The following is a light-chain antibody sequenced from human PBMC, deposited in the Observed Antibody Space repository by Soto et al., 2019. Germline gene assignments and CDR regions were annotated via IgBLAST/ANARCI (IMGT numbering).Light chain of an antibody. CDR2: KAS. Sequence: DIQMTQSPSSLSVSVGDRVTITCQASQDIGKNLNWYQQKPGKAPKLLIYKASSLESGVPSRFSGSGSGTDFTLTISRLEPEDFAVYYCQQYGSSGTFGQGTKVDIK. CDR3: QQYGSSGT. J-gene: IGKJ1*01. V-gene: IGKV1-33*01. CDR1: QDIGKN.